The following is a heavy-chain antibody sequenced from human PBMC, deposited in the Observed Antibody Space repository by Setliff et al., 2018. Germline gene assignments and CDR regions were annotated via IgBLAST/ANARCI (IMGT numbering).Heavy chain of an antibody. J-gene: IGHJ4*02. CDR3: VRGLPFDY. CDR2: INQDGSEK. Sequence: PGGSLRLSCAASGFSFSNYWMSWVRQAPGKGLEWVANINQDGSEKYFVGSVKVRFTITRDNAKNSLYLQMNSLRAEDTAVYYCVRGLPFDYWGQGTLVTVSS. V-gene: IGHV3-7*01. CDR1: GFSFSNYW.